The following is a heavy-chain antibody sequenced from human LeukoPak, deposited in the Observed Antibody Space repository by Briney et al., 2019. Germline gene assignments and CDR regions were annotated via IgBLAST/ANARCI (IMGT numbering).Heavy chain of an antibody. CDR1: GFIFSTYT. Sequence: GGSLRLSCAASGFIFSTYTMNWVRQAPGKGLEWVSYISSSSKTIYYADSVKGRFTISRDNAKNSLFLQMNSLRAKDTAVYYCARERGYYYYGMDVWGQGTTVTVSS. CDR3: ARERGYYYYGMDV. D-gene: IGHD3-10*01. J-gene: IGHJ6*02. V-gene: IGHV3-48*01. CDR2: ISSSSKTI.